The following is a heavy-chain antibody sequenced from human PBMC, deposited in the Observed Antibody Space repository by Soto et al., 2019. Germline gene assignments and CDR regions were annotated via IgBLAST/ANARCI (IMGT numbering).Heavy chain of an antibody. J-gene: IGHJ2*01. CDR1: GGSISSGGYY. Sequence: QVQLQESGPGLVKPSQTLSLTCTVSGGSISSGGYYWSWIRQHPGKGLEWIGYIYYSGSTYYNPSLKSRVTISLDTSKNQFSLKLSSVTAEDTAVYYCAVPAGPGGYFDLWGRGTLVTVSS. CDR2: IYYSGST. CDR3: AVPAGPGGYFDL. D-gene: IGHD3-10*01. V-gene: IGHV4-31*03.